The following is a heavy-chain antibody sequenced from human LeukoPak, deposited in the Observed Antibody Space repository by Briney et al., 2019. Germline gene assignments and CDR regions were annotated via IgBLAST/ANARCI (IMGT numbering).Heavy chain of an antibody. CDR3: ARDSGPDYRNCGGRYYYGMDV. D-gene: IGHD4-11*01. Sequence: GGSLRLSCAASGFTFSSYAMHWARQAPGKGLEYVSAISSNGGSTYYANSVKGRFTISRDNSKNTLYLQMGSLRAEDMAVYYCARDSGPDYRNCGGRYYYGMDVWGQGTTVTVSS. CDR1: GFTFSSYA. V-gene: IGHV3-64*01. CDR2: ISSNGGST. J-gene: IGHJ6*02.